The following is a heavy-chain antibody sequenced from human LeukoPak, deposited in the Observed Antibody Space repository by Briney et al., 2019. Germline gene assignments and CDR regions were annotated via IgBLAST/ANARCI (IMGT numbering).Heavy chain of an antibody. V-gene: IGHV5-51*01. D-gene: IGHD3-10*01. Sequence: GESLKISCKGSGYSFTNYWIGWVRQMPGKGLEWMGIIYPGDSDTRYNPSFQGQVTISADKSISTAYLQWSSLKASDTAMYYCARHSYGESHPPDYWGQGTLVTVSS. J-gene: IGHJ4*02. CDR1: GYSFTNYW. CDR2: IYPGDSDT. CDR3: ARHSYGESHPPDY.